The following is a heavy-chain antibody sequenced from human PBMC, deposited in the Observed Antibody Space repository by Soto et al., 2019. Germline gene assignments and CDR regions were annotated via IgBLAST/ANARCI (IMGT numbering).Heavy chain of an antibody. Sequence: EVQLLESGGGLVQPGGSLRLSCAASGFAFSSYAMTWVRQAPGKGLEWVSVIRGSAESTYYADSVRGRFTISRDNAKNSLYLQMNSLRAEDTAVYYCARDRKGVTGTTGDYWGQGTLVTVSS. CDR2: IRGSAEST. V-gene: IGHV3-23*01. CDR1: GFAFSSYA. J-gene: IGHJ4*02. D-gene: IGHD1-7*01. CDR3: ARDRKGVTGTTGDY.